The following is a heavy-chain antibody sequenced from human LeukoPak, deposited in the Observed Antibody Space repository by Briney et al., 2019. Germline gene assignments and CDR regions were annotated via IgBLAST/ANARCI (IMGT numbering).Heavy chain of an antibody. Sequence: GGSLRLSCAASGFTFSSCSMNWVRRAPGKGLEWVAVIWSDGSNKYYADSVKGRFTISRDNSKNTLYLQMNSLRAEDTAVYYCARASGAFDYWGQGTLATVSS. CDR2: IWSDGSNK. J-gene: IGHJ4*02. CDR1: GFTFSSCS. V-gene: IGHV3-33*08. CDR3: ARASGAFDY.